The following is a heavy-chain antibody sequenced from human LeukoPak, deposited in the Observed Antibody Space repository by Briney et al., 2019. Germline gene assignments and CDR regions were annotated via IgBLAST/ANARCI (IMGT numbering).Heavy chain of an antibody. Sequence: GGSLRLSCAASGFPFWNFAMSWVRQAPGKGPQWVSSISGRGDITQYADSVKGRFTISRDNSKNMVFLQMNSLRAEDTAVYYCAKDLTRIPPALVTFDIRGQGTLVTVSS. CDR1: GFPFWNFA. J-gene: IGHJ4*02. CDR2: ISGRGDIT. CDR3: AKDLTRIPPALVTFDI. V-gene: IGHV3-23*01. D-gene: IGHD4-23*01.